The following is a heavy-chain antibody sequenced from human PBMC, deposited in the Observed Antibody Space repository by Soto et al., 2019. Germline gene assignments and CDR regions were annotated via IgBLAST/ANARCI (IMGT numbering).Heavy chain of an antibody. J-gene: IGHJ6*02. CDR3: ARNLSSCSSARCYSFYYGMDV. Sequence: EVQLVESGGGLVQPGGSLRLACTASGFNFSRFWTHWVRQVPGRGLVWVSHINSDGSRTSYADSVKGRFTISRDNAKNTLYLQTNSLRAEDTAVYYCARNLSSCSSARCYSFYYGMDVWGQGTTVTVSS. D-gene: IGHD2-2*01. CDR2: INSDGSRT. CDR1: GFNFSRFW. V-gene: IGHV3-74*01.